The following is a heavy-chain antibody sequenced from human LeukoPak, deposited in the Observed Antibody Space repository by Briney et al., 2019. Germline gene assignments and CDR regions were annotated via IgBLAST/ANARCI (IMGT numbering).Heavy chain of an antibody. CDR1: GFSFSSYA. Sequence: GGSLRLSCAASGFSFSSYAMSWVRQAPGKGLEWASAISGRGGSTYYADAVKGRSINTRNNSKNTVHLQMNSLGAEDTAVYYCASYSGYDSFDYCGQGTLVTVSS. J-gene: IGHJ4*02. V-gene: IGHV3-23*01. CDR2: ISGRGGST. D-gene: IGHD5-12*01. CDR3: ASYSGYDSFDY.